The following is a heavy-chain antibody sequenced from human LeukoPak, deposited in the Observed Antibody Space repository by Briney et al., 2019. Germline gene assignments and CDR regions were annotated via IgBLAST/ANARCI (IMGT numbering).Heavy chain of an antibody. Sequence: AASVKVSCKASGYTFTGYYMHWVRQAPGQGLEWMGWINPNSGGTNYAQKFQGRVTMTRDTSISTAYMELSSLKSDDTAVYYCARPSSGWLPLEYWGQGTLVIVSS. CDR3: ARPSSGWLPLEY. J-gene: IGHJ4*02. CDR1: GYTFTGYY. V-gene: IGHV1-2*02. D-gene: IGHD5-24*01. CDR2: INPNSGGT.